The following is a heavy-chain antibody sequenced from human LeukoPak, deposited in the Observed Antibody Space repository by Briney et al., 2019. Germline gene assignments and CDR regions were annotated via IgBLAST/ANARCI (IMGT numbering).Heavy chain of an antibody. J-gene: IGHJ5*02. CDR1: GYTFPSYY. V-gene: IGHV1-46*01. D-gene: IGHD1-26*01. CDR2: ISPSGGST. CDR3: AREGAGLPGP. Sequence: GASVKVSCKASGYTFPSYYMHWVRQAPGQGLEWMGIISPSGGSTSYAQKFQGRVTMTRDTSTSTVYMELSSLRSEDTAVYYCAREGAGLPGPWGQGTLVTVSS.